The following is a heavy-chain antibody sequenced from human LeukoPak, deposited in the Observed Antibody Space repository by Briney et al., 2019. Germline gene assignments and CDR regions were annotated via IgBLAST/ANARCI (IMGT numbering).Heavy chain of an antibody. D-gene: IGHD3-16*01. CDR3: ATSTLRAYFHDY. CDR1: SGSISNDNYY. Sequence: PSETLSLTCTVSSGSISNDNYYWVWIRQPPGKGLEWIGNIYYSGSTYYNPSLKSRVTISVDTSKNQFSLELDFVTAADTAVYFCATSTLRAYFHDYWGQGTLVTVSS. V-gene: IGHV4-39*01. J-gene: IGHJ4*02. CDR2: IYYSGST.